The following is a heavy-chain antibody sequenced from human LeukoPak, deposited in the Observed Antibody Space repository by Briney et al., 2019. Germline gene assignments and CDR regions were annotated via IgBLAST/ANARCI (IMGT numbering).Heavy chain of an antibody. V-gene: IGHV4-4*02. CDR1: GGSISSSNW. Sequence: SETLSLTYAVSGGSISSSNWWSWVRQPPGKGLEWIGEIYHSGSTNYNPSLKSRVTISVDKSKNQFSLKLSSVTAADTAVYYCARDRRVATILRASPADYWGQGTLVTVSS. CDR2: IYHSGST. CDR3: ARDRRVATILRASPADY. J-gene: IGHJ4*02. D-gene: IGHD5-12*01.